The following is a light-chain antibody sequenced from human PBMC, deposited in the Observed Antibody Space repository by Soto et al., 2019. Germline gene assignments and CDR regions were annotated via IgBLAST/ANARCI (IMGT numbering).Light chain of an antibody. Sequence: DIQMTQSPSTLSASVGDRVTFTCRASESINRRLAWYQQKPGSAPKLLIYKSSTLESGVPSRFSGSGYGTEFTLTISGLQPDDFATYYCQRFDTSNAMYFFGPGTKVDIK. CDR2: KSS. J-gene: IGKJ2*01. V-gene: IGKV1-5*03. CDR3: QRFDTSNAMYF. CDR1: ESINRR.